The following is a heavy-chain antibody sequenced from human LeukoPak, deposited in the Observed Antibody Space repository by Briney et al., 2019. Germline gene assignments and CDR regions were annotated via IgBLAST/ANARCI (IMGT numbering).Heavy chain of an antibody. CDR2: ISYDGSKK. CDR1: GFTFSSYG. V-gene: IGHV3-30*03. CDR3: ARDLPKTNYYDRSI. J-gene: IGHJ4*02. D-gene: IGHD3-22*01. Sequence: GGSLRLSCAVSGFTFSSYGMDWVRQAPGKGLEWVAVISYDGSKKYYADSVKGRFTISRDNSKNTLYLQMNSLRAEDTAVYYCARDLPKTNYYDRSIWGQGTLVTVSS.